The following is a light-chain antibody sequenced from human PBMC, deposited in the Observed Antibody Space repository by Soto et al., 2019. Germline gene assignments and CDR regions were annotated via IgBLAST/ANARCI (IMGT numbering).Light chain of an antibody. V-gene: IGLV2-23*02. Sequence: QSALTQPASVSGSPGQSITISCTGSSSDVGNYDLVSWYQQFPGKAPKLMIYEVSKRPSGVPNRFSGSKSGNTASLTISGVQAEDEADYYCCTYAGSRTDNYVFGTGTKLTVL. CDR1: SSDVGNYDL. CDR2: EVS. J-gene: IGLJ1*01. CDR3: CTYAGSRTDNYV.